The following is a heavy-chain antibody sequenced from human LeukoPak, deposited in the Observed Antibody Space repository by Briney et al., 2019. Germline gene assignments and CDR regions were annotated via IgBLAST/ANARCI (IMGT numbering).Heavy chain of an antibody. V-gene: IGHV3-20*04. CDR1: GFTFDSHG. CDR3: ARTRSSGGYSGADY. CDR2: LNWNGGST. J-gene: IGHJ4*02. Sequence: GGSLRLSCAASGFTFDSHGMTWVRQAPGKGLEWVSGLNWNGGSTVYADSLQGRFTISRDNAKNSLYLQMTSLRAEDTALYYCARTRSSGGYSGADYWGQGTLVTVSS. D-gene: IGHD1-26*01.